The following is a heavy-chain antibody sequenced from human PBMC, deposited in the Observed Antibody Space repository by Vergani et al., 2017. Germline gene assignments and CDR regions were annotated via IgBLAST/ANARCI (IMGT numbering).Heavy chain of an antibody. J-gene: IGHJ6*02. Sequence: QVPLVQSGAEMKKPGSSVTVSCKFSGGTFSSYTFIWVRLAPGQGLDWMGSIVPILDRKEYAQKFQGRVAITADTSTSTVYMELSSLRSEDTAVYYCARDLGRSRVNSHYGMCVWGQGTTVTVSS. D-gene: IGHD3-16*01. CDR1: GGTFSSYT. V-gene: IGHV1-69*08. CDR3: ARDLGRSRVNSHYGMCV. CDR2: IVPILDRK.